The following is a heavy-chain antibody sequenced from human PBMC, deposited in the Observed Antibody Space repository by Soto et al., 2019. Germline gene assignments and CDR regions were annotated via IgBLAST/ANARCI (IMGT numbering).Heavy chain of an antibody. D-gene: IGHD3-16*01. J-gene: IGHJ4*02. Sequence: PFQTLPLTCSVAGGNFPNGGYYWSLIQQEPGKGLEGIGYTHYSGDTSHNPSLRSRVTISTDTSKTQFSLRLRSVTSADTAVYYCARGDSQVSSVFDYWGQGMLVTVSS. V-gene: IGHV4-31*03. CDR3: ARGDSQVSSVFDY. CDR2: THYSGDT. CDR1: GGNFPNGGYY.